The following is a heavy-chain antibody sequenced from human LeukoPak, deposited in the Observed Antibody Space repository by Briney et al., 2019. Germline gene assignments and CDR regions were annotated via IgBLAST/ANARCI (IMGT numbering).Heavy chain of an antibody. D-gene: IGHD6-19*01. J-gene: IGHJ6*02. V-gene: IGHV3-53*05. CDR2: IYSGGNT. CDR1: GFTVSTNF. CDR3: AKDKYSSGWRYYYGMDV. Sequence: PGGSLRLSCAASGFTVSTNFMTWVRQAPGKGLEWVSLIYSGGNTYYPDSVKGRFTISRDSSKNTVYLQMNSLRAEDTALYYCAKDKYSSGWRYYYGMDVWGQGTTVTVSS.